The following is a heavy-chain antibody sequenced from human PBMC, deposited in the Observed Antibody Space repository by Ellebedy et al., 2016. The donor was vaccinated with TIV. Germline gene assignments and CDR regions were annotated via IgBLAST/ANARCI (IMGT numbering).Heavy chain of an antibody. J-gene: IGHJ4*02. V-gene: IGHV4-39*01. CDR3: ARQDWDNGGWSLDY. CDR1: GGSITSGVYY. CDR2: GYYSGPT. Sequence: SETLSLTXTVSGGSITSGVYYWGWIRQAPGKGLEWIGSGYYSGPTFYNPSLKSRVAIDADKSKNQFYLKLTSVTAADTALYFCARQDWDNGGWSLDYWGQGILVTVSS. D-gene: IGHD6-19*01.